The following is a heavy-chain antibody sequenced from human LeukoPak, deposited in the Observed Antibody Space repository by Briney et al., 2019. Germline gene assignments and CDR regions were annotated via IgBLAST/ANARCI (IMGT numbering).Heavy chain of an antibody. CDR3: ARQGIAAAAL. V-gene: IGHV4-61*08. D-gene: IGHD6-13*01. Sequence: SETPSLTCTVSGGSISSGGYYWSWIRQHPGKGLEWIGYIYYSGSTNYNPSLKSRVTISVDTSKNQFSLKLSSVTAADTAVYYCARQGIAAAALWGQGTLVTVSS. J-gene: IGHJ4*02. CDR1: GGSISSGGYY. CDR2: IYYSGST.